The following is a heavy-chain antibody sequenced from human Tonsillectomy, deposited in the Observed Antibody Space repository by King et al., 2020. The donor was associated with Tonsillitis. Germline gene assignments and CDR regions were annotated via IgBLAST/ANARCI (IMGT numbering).Heavy chain of an antibody. CDR1: GFTFSDYY. J-gene: IGHJ4*02. CDR2: ISSSGSTI. D-gene: IGHD3-3*01. CDR3: AREESRTIFGSHTSAFDY. Sequence: VQLVESGGGLVKPGGSLRLSCAASGFTFSDYYMSWIRQAPGKGLEWVSYISSSGSTIYYADFVKSRFTISRDNAKNSLYLHMNSLRAEDTAVYYCAREESRTIFGSHTSAFDYWGQGTLVTVSS. V-gene: IGHV3-11*01.